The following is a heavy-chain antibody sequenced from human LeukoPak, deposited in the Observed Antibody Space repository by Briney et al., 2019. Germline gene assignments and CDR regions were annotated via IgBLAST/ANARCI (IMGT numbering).Heavy chain of an antibody. CDR2: IFYSGST. CDR1: GGSISSHY. J-gene: IGHJ6*03. D-gene: IGHD1-1*01. V-gene: IGHV4-59*11. CDR3: VKHGPGGRGYLDV. Sequence: SETLSLTCTVSGGSISSHYWSWVRQSPAKGLEWIGYIFYSGSTDYSPSLTSRVTISIDTSKRYLSLNLSSVTAADTAVYYCVKHGPGGRGYLDVWGVGTTVTVSS.